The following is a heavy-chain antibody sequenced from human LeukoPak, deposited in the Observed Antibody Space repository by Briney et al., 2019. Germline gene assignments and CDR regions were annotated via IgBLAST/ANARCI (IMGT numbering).Heavy chain of an antibody. Sequence: GGSLRLSCAASGFTFDDYALSWVRQAPGKGLEGVSSINWNAGSTIYADSVRGRFTISRDNARNSLYLQMNTLRADDTAFYYCVRVSTGYYFDSWGQGTLVTVSS. CDR2: INWNAGST. J-gene: IGHJ4*02. CDR3: VRVSTGYYFDS. CDR1: GFTFDDYA. V-gene: IGHV3-20*04. D-gene: IGHD6-19*01.